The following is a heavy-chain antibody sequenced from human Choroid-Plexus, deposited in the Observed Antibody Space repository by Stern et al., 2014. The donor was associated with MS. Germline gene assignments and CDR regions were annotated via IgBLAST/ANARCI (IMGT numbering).Heavy chain of an antibody. D-gene: IGHD2-8*02. Sequence: VQLVQSVAEVKRPGSSVKVSCKASGDTFSSYAINWVRQAPGQGLAWMGGITPVFGTTNYAQKFQGRVSITADRSTSTAYLELRTLTSEDTAVYFCARGGGLVAYFDSWGQGTLVTVSS. CDR2: ITPVFGTT. CDR3: ARGGGLVAYFDS. CDR1: GDTFSSYA. V-gene: IGHV1-69*14. J-gene: IGHJ4*02.